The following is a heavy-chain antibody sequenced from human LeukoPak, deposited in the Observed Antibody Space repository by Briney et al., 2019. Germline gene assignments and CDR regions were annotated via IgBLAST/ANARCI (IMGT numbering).Heavy chain of an antibody. J-gene: IGHJ4*02. CDR3: ARDPSNTSGWYIYFDY. V-gene: IGHV1-18*01. CDR1: GYTFNTYG. CDR2: ISAYNGDT. Sequence: GASVKVSCKASGYTFNTYGVSWVRQAPGQGLEWMGWISAYNGDTKYAQNFKGRLSMATDTSTSTAYMELRNLTSDDTAVYYCARDPSNTSGWYIYFDYWGQGTLVTVSS. D-gene: IGHD6-19*01.